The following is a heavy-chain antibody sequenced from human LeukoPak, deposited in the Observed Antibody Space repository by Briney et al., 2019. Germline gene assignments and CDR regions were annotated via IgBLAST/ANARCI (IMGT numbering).Heavy chain of an antibody. V-gene: IGHV4-59*01. D-gene: IGHD6-19*01. CDR1: GGSISSYY. CDR2: IYYSGSS. J-gene: IGHJ4*02. CDR3: AREMVAVAGSYFDS. Sequence: SETLSLTCTVSGGSISSYYWTWIRQPPGKGLEWIGYIYYSGSSNYNPSLKRRGTISVDTSKNQFSLKLSSVTAADTAVYFCAREMVAVAGSYFDSWGQGTLVTVSS.